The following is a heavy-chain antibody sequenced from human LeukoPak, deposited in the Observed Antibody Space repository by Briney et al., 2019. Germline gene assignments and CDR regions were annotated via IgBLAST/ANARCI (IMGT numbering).Heavy chain of an antibody. J-gene: IGHJ4*02. CDR2: VNPNNGDA. Sequence: ASVKVSCKASGYSFTNYDINWVRQAAGQGLEWMGWVNPNNGDAGFSQKFQGRVTLTSNTSLTTAYMELTSLTSEDTAVYYCASFPWDLRPTWGQGTLVSVAS. CDR1: GYSFTNYD. V-gene: IGHV1-8*02. CDR3: ASFPWDLRPT. D-gene: IGHD1-26*01.